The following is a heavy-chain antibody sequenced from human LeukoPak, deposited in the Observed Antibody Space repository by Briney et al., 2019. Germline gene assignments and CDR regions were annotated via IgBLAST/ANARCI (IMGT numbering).Heavy chain of an antibody. V-gene: IGHV4-59*01. D-gene: IGHD1-26*01. CDR2: IYYSGST. CDR3: ARNGGSYTFDI. Sequence: SEALSLTCTVSGGSISTYYWSWIRQTPEKGLEWIGYIYYSGSTNYNPSLKSRVTISVDTSKNQFSLKLSSVTAAGTAVYYCARNGGSYTFDIWGQGTMVTVSS. CDR1: GGSISTYY. J-gene: IGHJ3*02.